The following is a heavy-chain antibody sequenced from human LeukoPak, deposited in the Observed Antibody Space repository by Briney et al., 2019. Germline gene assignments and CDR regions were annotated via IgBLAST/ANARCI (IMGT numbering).Heavy chain of an antibody. J-gene: IGHJ4*02. CDR2: IYHSGST. CDR1: GGSINSGDYS. D-gene: IGHD6-19*01. CDR3: ARSGYSRGWYNY. V-gene: IGHV4-30-2*01. Sequence: SETLSLTCAVSGGSINSGDYSWSWIRQPPGKGLEWIGYIYHSGSTYYNPSLKSRVTISIDRSKNQFSLKLNSVTAADTAVYYCARSGYSRGWYNYWGQGTLVTVSS.